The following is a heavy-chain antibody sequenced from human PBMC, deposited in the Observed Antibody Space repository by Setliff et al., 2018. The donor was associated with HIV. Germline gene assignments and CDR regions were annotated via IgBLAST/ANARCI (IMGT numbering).Heavy chain of an antibody. CDR3: AKERSNNDGTYDF. CDR2: VHHTGTT. J-gene: IGHJ3*01. V-gene: IGHV4-38-2*02. D-gene: IGHD1-1*01. CDR1: GYPISSGRY. Sequence: PSETLSLTCAVSGYPISSGRYWGWIRQSPEKGLEWIGTVHHTGTTFYNPSLSSRLTISVDTPNNQFSLRLTSVTAADTATYYCAKERSNNDGTYDFWGRGTVVTVSS.